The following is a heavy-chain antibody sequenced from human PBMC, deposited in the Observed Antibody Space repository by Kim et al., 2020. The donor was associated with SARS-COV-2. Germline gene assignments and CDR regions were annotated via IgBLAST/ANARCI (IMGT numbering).Heavy chain of an antibody. J-gene: IGHJ3*02. D-gene: IGHD3-9*01. CDR1: GFTVSSNY. CDR3: ASWGYDILTGLDSFDI. V-gene: IGHV3-53*01. CDR2: IYTGGST. Sequence: GGSLRLSCAASGFTVSSNYMSWVRQAPGKGLEWVSVIYTGGSTYYADSVKGRFTISRDNSKNTLYLQMNSLRAEDTAVYYCASWGYDILTGLDSFDIWGQGTMVTVSS.